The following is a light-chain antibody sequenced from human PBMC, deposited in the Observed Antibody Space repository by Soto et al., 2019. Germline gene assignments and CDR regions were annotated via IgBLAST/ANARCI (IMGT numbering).Light chain of an antibody. J-gene: IGKJ1*01. V-gene: IGKV3-15*01. CDR2: GAS. CDR1: QSVSTN. Sequence: PGERATLSCRASQSVSTNLAWYQQKPGQAPRPLIYGASTRATGIPARFSGSESRTAFTLTINSLQSDAFAVYSCQQYNNWPRTLGQGTKVDIK. CDR3: QQYNNWPRT.